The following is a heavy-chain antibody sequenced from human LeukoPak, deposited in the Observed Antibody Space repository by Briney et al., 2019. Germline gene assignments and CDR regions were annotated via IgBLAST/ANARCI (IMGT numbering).Heavy chain of an antibody. Sequence: GGSLRLSCAASGSTFSNYVMTWGRQAPGKGLEWVSAISASDDSTYYADSVKGRFTISRDNSKNTLYLQMNSLRAEDTAVYYCARLVATTGRLYFDYWGQGNLVTVSS. CDR2: ISASDDST. V-gene: IGHV3-23*01. J-gene: IGHJ4*02. D-gene: IGHD1-1*01. CDR3: ARLVATTGRLYFDY. CDR1: GSTFSNYV.